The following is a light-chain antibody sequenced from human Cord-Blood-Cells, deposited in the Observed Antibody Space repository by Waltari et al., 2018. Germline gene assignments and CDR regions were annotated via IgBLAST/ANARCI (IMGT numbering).Light chain of an antibody. V-gene: IGKV1-8*01. CDR2: AAS. Sequence: AIRMTQSPSSFSASTGDRVTITSRASQGISSYLALYQQKPGKAPKLLIYAASTLQSGVPSRFSGSGSGTDFTLTISCLQSEDFATYYCQQYYSYPRTFGGGTKVEIK. CDR3: QQYYSYPRT. J-gene: IGKJ4*01. CDR1: QGISSY.